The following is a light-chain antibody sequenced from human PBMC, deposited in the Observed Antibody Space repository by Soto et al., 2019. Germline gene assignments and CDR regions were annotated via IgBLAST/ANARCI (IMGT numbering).Light chain of an antibody. J-gene: IGKJ3*01. CDR3: QQYGSSPPFT. V-gene: IGKV3-20*01. Sequence: EIVLTQSPHTLSLSPGERATLSCRASQSVGSIYLAWYQQKPGQAPRLLIYGASSRATGIPDRFSGSGSGTDFTLTISRLEPEDFGVYYCQQYGSSPPFTFGPGTKVDIK. CDR1: QSVGSIY. CDR2: GAS.